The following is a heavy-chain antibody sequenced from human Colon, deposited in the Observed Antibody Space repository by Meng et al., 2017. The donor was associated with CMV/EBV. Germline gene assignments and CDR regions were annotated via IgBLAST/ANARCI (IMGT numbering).Heavy chain of an antibody. J-gene: IGHJ4*02. Sequence: QLTLKEYGPTLVKTTQTITLPCTFSGFSLETYGVGVGWIRQPPGKAPEWVALIYWDDDKRYNPSLANRLRIAKDTSKNKVVLTMTNMGPVDTATYYCSRRRTSVPFDYWGQGILVTVSS. D-gene: IGHD2-2*01. CDR1: GFSLETYGVG. CDR3: SRRRTSVPFDY. V-gene: IGHV2-5*02. CDR2: IYWDDDK.